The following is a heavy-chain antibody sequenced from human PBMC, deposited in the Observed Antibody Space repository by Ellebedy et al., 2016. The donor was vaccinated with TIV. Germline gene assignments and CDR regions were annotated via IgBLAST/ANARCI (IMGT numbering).Heavy chain of an antibody. CDR3: ANLYHSSRNY. D-gene: IGHD3-16*01. CDR2: ISSSSSYT. Sequence: GESLKISCAASGFTFNDYYMSWIRQAPGKGLDWVSYISSSSSYTNYADSVKGRFTISRDNSKNTLYLQMNSLRAEDTAVYYCANLYHSSRNYWGQGTLVTVSS. CDR1: GFTFNDYY. V-gene: IGHV3-11*03. J-gene: IGHJ4*02.